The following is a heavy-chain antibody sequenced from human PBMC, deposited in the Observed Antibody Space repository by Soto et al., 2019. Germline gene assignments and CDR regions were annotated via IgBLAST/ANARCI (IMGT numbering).Heavy chain of an antibody. V-gene: IGHV2-5*02. Sequence: QITLKESGPTLVRPTQTLTLTCTFSGFSLSTSGVGVGWIRQPPGKALEWLALIYWDDDKRYSPSLKSRLTITKDTSKNQVVLTMTNMDPVDTATYYCAHSRCGGDCLQSYSSHYYYGMDVWSQGTTVTVSS. CDR2: IYWDDDK. CDR1: GFSLSTSGVG. CDR3: AHSRCGGDCLQSYSSHYYYGMDV. J-gene: IGHJ6*02. D-gene: IGHD2-21*02.